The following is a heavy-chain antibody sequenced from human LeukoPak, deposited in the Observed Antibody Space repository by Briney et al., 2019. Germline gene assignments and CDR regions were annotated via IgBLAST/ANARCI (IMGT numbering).Heavy chain of an antibody. CDR1: GGSISSSNW. Sequence: PSGTLSLTCAVSGGSISSSNWWSWVRQPPGKGLEWIGEVHQSGGTNYNPSLKSRVAMSVDKSRNQFSLSLNSVTAADTATYYCAKYDYDSNGYYYVNFDYSGQGTLVTVSS. J-gene: IGHJ4*02. D-gene: IGHD3-22*01. CDR3: AKYDYDSNGYYYVNFDY. V-gene: IGHV4-4*02. CDR2: VHQSGGT.